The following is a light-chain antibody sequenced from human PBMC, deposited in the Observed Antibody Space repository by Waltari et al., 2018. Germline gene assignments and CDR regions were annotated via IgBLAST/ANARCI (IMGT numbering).Light chain of an antibody. CDR2: GAS. CDR3: HQSTGT. J-gene: IGKJ1*01. CDR1: QNISSNY. Sequence: EIVLTQSPGTLSLSPGERATLSCRASQNISSNYLAWYQQKFGQAPRLLIYGASSRATGIPDRFSGSGSGTDFTLTISRLEPEDFAVYYCHQSTGTFGRGTKVEIK. V-gene: IGKV3-20*01.